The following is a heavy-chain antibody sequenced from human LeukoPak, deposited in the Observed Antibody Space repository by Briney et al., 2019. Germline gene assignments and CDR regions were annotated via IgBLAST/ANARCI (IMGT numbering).Heavy chain of an antibody. Sequence: GGSLRLSCAASGFTFSSYEMNWVRQAPGKGLEWVSYISSSGSTIYYADSVKGRFTISRDNAKNSLYLQMNSLRAEDTAVYYCARVSRYFDWLLADPSYYYMDVWGKGTTVTISS. CDR1: GFTFSSYE. J-gene: IGHJ6*03. D-gene: IGHD3-9*01. CDR3: ARVSRYFDWLLADPSYYYMDV. CDR2: ISSSGSTI. V-gene: IGHV3-48*03.